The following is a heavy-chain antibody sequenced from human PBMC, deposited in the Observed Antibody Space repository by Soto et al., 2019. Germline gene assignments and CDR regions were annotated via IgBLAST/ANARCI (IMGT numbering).Heavy chain of an antibody. CDR1: GYTFTSYY. D-gene: IGHD3-16*02. V-gene: IGHV1-46*01. Sequence: ASVKVSCKASGYTFTSYYMHWVRQAPGQGLEWMGIINPSGGSTSYAQKFQGRVTMTRDTSTSTVYMELSSLRSEDTAVYYCARGRRGYIWGSYRFPKINAFDIWGQGTMVTVSS. J-gene: IGHJ3*02. CDR3: ARGRRGYIWGSYRFPKINAFDI. CDR2: INPSGGST.